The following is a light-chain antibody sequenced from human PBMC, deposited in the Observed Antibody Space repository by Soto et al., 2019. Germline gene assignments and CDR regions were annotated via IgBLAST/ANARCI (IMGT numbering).Light chain of an antibody. CDR3: SSHTSSNTRV. CDR1: SSDVGGYNY. V-gene: IGLV2-14*01. CDR2: EVS. J-gene: IGLJ1*01. Sequence: QSALTQPASVSGSPGQSITISCTGTSSDVGGYNYVSWYQQHPGKAPKLMIYEVSNRPSGVSYRFSGSKSGNTASLTISGLQAEDEAEYYCSSHTSSNTRVFGTGTKVTVL.